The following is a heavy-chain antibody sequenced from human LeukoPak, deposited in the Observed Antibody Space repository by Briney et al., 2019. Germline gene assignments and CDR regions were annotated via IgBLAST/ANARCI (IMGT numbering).Heavy chain of an antibody. CDR2: ISSSSSYI. D-gene: IGHD2-2*01. CDR1: GFTFSSYS. V-gene: IGHV3-21*01. Sequence: GGSLRLSGAASGFTFSSYSMNWVRQAPGKGLEWFSSISSSSSYIYYADSVKGRFTISRDNAKNSLYLQMNSLRAEDTAVYYCARDPNIVVVPAEDYWGQGTLVTVSS. J-gene: IGHJ4*02. CDR3: ARDPNIVVVPAEDY.